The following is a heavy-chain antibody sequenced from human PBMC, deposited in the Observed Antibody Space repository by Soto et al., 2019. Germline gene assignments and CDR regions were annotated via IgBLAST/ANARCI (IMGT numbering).Heavy chain of an antibody. CDR3: ERDLAKGGGRAGFDY. J-gene: IGHJ4*02. CDR1: GYTFTVYY. Sequence: QVQLVQSGAEVKKPGASVNVSCKASGYTFTVYYMHWVRQAPGQGLEWMGWINPKSGGTRYPQKFQGRVTMTWDTSISTAYMALTRLRSDDTAVYYCERDLAKGGGRAGFDYWGQGTMVTVSS. CDR2: INPKSGGT. D-gene: IGHD1-26*01. V-gene: IGHV1-2*02.